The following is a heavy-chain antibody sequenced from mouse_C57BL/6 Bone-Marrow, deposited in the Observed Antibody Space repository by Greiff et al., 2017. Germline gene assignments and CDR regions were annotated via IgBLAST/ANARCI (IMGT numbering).Heavy chain of an antibody. CDR2: IYPGNSDT. V-gene: IGHV1-5*01. Sequence: VQLQQSGTVLARPGASVKMSCKTSGYTFTSYWMHWVKQRPGQGLEWIGAIYPGNSDTSYNQKFKGKAKLTAVTSASTAYMELSSLTNEDSAVYYCTRSMGTTVVAFYWYFDVWGTGTTVTVSS. J-gene: IGHJ1*03. CDR1: GYTFTSYW. D-gene: IGHD1-1*01. CDR3: TRSMGTTVVAFYWYFDV.